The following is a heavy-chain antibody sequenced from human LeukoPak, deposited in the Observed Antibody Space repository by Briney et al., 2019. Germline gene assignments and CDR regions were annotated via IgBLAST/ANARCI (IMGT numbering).Heavy chain of an antibody. Sequence: ASVKVSCKASGYAVTAYYMHWVRQAPGQGLEWMGWINPNSGGTNYAQKFQGRVTMTRDTSISTVYMELSRLRSDDTAVYYCARDYYDTSGNGAFDIWGQGTMVTVSA. D-gene: IGHD3-22*01. V-gene: IGHV1-2*02. CDR1: GYAVTAYY. CDR3: ARDYYDTSGNGAFDI. J-gene: IGHJ3*02. CDR2: INPNSGGT.